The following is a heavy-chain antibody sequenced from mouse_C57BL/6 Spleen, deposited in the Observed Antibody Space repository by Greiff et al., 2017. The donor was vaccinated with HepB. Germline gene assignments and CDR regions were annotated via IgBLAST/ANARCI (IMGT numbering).Heavy chain of an antibody. CDR1: GYTFTSYW. CDR3: ARSIPWGSSYWYFDV. Sequence: VQLQQPGAELVRPGTSVKLSCKASGYTFTSYWMHWVKQRPGQGLEWIGVIDPSDSYTNYNQKFKGKATLTVDTTSSTAYMQLSSLTSEDSAVYYCARSIPWGSSYWYFDVWGTGTTVTVSS. V-gene: IGHV1-59*01. D-gene: IGHD1-1*01. CDR2: IDPSDSYT. J-gene: IGHJ1*03.